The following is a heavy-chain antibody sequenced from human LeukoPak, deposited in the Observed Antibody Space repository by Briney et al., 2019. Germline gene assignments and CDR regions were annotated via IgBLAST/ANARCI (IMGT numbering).Heavy chain of an antibody. J-gene: IGHJ5*02. D-gene: IGHD3-3*01. V-gene: IGHV1-24*01. CDR2: FDPEDGET. CDR1: GYTLTELS. CDR3: ATPVRFLEWLVFDP. Sequence: ASVKVSCKVSGYTLTELSMHWVRQAPGKGLEWMGGFDPEDGETIYAQKFQGRVTMTEDTSTDTAYMELSSLRSEDTAVYYCATPVRFLEWLVFDPWGQGTLVTVSS.